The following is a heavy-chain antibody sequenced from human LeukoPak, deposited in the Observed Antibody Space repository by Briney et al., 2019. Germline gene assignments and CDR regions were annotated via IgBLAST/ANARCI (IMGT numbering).Heavy chain of an antibody. CDR3: ARAHVYDYVWGSYRTDFDY. CDR1: GGSISSYY. D-gene: IGHD3-16*02. V-gene: IGHV4-59*01. CDR2: IYYTGGA. Sequence: SETLSLTCTVSGGSISSYYWSWIRQPPGKGLEWIGYIYYTGGANYNASLKSRVTISVDTSKNQFSLKLSSVTAADTAVYYCARAHVYDYVWGSYRTDFDYWGQGTLVTVSS. J-gene: IGHJ4*02.